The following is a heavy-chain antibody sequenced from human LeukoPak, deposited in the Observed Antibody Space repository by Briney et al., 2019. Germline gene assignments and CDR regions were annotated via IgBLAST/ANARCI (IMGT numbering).Heavy chain of an antibody. CDR3: VRSLNGATDY. Sequence: GRPLRLSCAASGFTFSRDWMHWVRQAPGKGLVWVSRINSDGSSTTYADSVKGRFTISRDNAKNTLYLQINSLRADDTAVYYCVRSLNGATDYWGQGTLVTVSS. D-gene: IGHD7-27*01. CDR2: INSDGSST. V-gene: IGHV3-74*01. CDR1: GFTFSRDW. J-gene: IGHJ4*02.